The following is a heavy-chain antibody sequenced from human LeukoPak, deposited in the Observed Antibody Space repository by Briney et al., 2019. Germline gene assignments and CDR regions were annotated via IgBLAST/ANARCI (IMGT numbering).Heavy chain of an antibody. J-gene: IGHJ5*01. V-gene: IGHV4-39*01. CDR2: VYYGRTT. Sequence: SETLSLTCTVSAASFISSSHHWGWIRQSPGNGLEWIGTVYYGRTTYYNPSLDGRVTISLDTSANHFSLQLNSVTAADTAVYYCVRHDGRGGATMGAFDSWGQGSLVTVSS. D-gene: IGHD5-12*01. CDR3: VRHDGRGGATMGAFDS. CDR1: AASFISSSHH.